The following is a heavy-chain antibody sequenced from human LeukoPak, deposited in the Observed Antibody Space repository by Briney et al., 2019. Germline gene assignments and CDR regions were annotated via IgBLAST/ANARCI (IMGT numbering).Heavy chain of an antibody. V-gene: IGHV3-23*01. CDR2: ISGSGGST. CDR3: AKDPEGNYYDSSGDDAFDI. J-gene: IGHJ3*02. Sequence: PGGSLRLSCAASGFTFSSYAMSWVRQAPGKGLEWVSAISGSGGSTYYADSVKGRFTISRDNSKNTLYLQMNSLRAEDTAVYYCAKDPEGNYYDSSGDDAFDIWGQGTMVTVSS. CDR1: GFTFSSYA. D-gene: IGHD3-22*01.